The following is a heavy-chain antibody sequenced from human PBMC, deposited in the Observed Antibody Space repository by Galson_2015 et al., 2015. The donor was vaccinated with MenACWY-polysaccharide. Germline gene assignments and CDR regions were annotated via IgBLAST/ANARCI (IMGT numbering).Heavy chain of an antibody. CDR1: GFTFSSYT. V-gene: IGHV3-23*01. D-gene: IGHD4-23*01. CDR2: IRESGIGT. Sequence: SLRLSCAASGFTFSSYTMNWVRQAPGQGLEWVSAIRESGIGTYYADSVKGRFTISRDNSKNTLYLQMNSLRAEDTAIYYCEKDSGAGGDDIWGPGTVVTVSS. CDR3: EKDSGAGGDDI. J-gene: IGHJ3*02.